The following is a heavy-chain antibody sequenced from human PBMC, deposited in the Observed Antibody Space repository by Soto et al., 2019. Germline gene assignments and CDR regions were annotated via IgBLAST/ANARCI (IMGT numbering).Heavy chain of an antibody. CDR2: ISAYNGNT. CDR1: GYTFTSYG. D-gene: IGHD3-22*01. CDR3: ARGPDYYDSRGYYLVYFDY. J-gene: IGHJ4*02. V-gene: IGHV1-18*01. Sequence: GASVKVSCKAPGYTFTSYGISWVRQAPGQGLEWMGWISAYNGNTNYAQKLQGRVTMTTDTSTSTAYMELRSLRSDDTAVYYCARGPDYYDSRGYYLVYFDYWGQGTLVTVSS.